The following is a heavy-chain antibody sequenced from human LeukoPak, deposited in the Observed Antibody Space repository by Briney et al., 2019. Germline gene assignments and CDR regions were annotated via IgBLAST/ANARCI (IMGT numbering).Heavy chain of an antibody. CDR1: GDIFPRYA. CDR3: ASRTLPGAFDV. CDR2: INPHTGNP. Sequence: ASVKVSCTASGDIFPRYAIHWVRQAPGRGLEWTGWINPHTGNPTSPQGFTGRFVFSLDTSVSTAYLQISSLNVDDTAVYFWASRTLPGAFDVWGPGTLVTVSS. V-gene: IGHV7-4-1*02. D-gene: IGHD2/OR15-2a*01. J-gene: IGHJ3*01.